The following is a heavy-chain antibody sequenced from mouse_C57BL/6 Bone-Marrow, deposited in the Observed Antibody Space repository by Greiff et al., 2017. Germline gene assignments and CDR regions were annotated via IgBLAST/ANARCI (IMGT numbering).Heavy chain of an antibody. CDR1: GSNIKDVY. CDR2: IDPENGDT. Sequence: VQLQQSGAELVRPGASVKLSCTASGSNIKDVYMHLVKQKPEQGLVWIGWIDPENGDTEYASKFQGKDTITDVTSSTTAYPQLTPLTSEATAVYDCTTYGSYPLYYYARDYWGQGTSVTVSS. D-gene: IGHD1-1*02. J-gene: IGHJ4*01. V-gene: IGHV14-4*01. CDR3: TTYGSYPLYYYARDY.